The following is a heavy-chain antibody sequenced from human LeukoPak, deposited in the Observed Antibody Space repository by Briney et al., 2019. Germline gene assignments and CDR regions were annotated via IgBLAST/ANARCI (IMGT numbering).Heavy chain of an antibody. V-gene: IGHV5-51*01. Sequence: GESLKISCRGSGYSFTSHWIGWVRQMPGKGLEWMAIIYAGDSGTRISPSFQGQVTISADKSISTAYLQWSSLKASDTAIYYCTRHIATAGPDYWGQGTLVTVSS. CDR3: TRHIATAGPDY. J-gene: IGHJ4*02. CDR1: GYSFTSHW. D-gene: IGHD6-13*01. CDR2: IYAGDSGT.